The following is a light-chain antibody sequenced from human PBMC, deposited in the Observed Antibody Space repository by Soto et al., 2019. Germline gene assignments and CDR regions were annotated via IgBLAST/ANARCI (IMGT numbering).Light chain of an antibody. J-gene: IGKJ4*01. V-gene: IGKV3-15*01. CDR1: QSIRNN. CDR3: QKHDDWPLT. CDR2: GAS. Sequence: EIVMTQSQATLSVAPGERATLSCRASQSIRNNLAWYQQKPGQAPRLLIFGASTRATGIPARFSGSGSGTEFTLTITSLQSEDSAVYYCQKHDDWPLTFGGGTKVEIK.